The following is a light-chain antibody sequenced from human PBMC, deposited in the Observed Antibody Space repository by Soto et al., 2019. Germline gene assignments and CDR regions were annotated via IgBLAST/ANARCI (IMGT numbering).Light chain of an antibody. V-gene: IGLV7-46*01. Sequence: QAVVTQEPSLTVSPGGTVTLTCGSSIGAVTSGHYPYWFQQKPGQAPRTLICDTTNKHSWTPARFSGSLLGGKAALTLSGAQPDDEADYYCLLSYSGVNWVFGGGTKLTVL. CDR1: IGAVTSGHY. CDR2: DTT. CDR3: LLSYSGVNWV. J-gene: IGLJ3*02.